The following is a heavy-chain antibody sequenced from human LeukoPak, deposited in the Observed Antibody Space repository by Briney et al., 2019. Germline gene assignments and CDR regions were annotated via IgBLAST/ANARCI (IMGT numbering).Heavy chain of an antibody. Sequence: PGGSLRLSCAVSGFAFSNYWMHWVRQAPGKGLVWASRINTDGSSTTYADSVKGRFTISRDNAKNTLYLQMNSLRAEDTAVYYCARDMEYCGGDCYAFDIWGQGTMVTVSS. CDR2: INTDGSST. CDR3: ARDMEYCGGDCYAFDI. J-gene: IGHJ3*02. V-gene: IGHV3-74*01. CDR1: GFAFSNYW. D-gene: IGHD2-21*02.